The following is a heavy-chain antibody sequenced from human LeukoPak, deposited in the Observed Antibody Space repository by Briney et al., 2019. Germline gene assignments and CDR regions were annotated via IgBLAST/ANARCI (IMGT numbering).Heavy chain of an antibody. Sequence: AGGSLRLSCAASGFTFSSYWMSWVRQAPGKGLEWVANIKQDGSEKYYVDSVKGRFTISRDNAKNSLYLQMNSLRAEDTAVYYCARIPGYGGYDSPFDYWGQGTLVTVSS. J-gene: IGHJ4*02. CDR1: GFTFSSYW. CDR3: ARIPGYGGYDSPFDY. V-gene: IGHV3-7*01. CDR2: IKQDGSEK. D-gene: IGHD5-12*01.